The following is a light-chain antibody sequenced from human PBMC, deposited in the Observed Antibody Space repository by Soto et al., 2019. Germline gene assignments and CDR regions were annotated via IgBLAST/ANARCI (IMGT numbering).Light chain of an antibody. V-gene: IGKV1-8*01. CDR2: AAS. Sequence: AIRMTQSPSSLFASTGDRVTITCRASQGISSYLAWYQQKPGKAPKLLIYAASTLQSGVPSRFSGSGSGTDFTLTISCLQSEDFATYYCQQYYSYPPWTFGQGTKWIS. J-gene: IGKJ1*01. CDR1: QGISSY. CDR3: QQYYSYPPWT.